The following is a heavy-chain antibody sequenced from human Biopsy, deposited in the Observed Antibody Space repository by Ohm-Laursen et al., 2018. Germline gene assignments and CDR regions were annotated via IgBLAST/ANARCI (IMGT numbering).Heavy chain of an antibody. J-gene: IGHJ4*02. Sequence: SETLSLTWTVSGGSIGSFFWSWIRQPPGQGLEWIGYIYYSGSTNYNPSLRSRVTISVDRSKNQFSLELSSVTAADTAVYYCARVGAGAPSIDYFDYWGQGALVTVSS. V-gene: IGHV4-59*01. CDR3: ARVGAGAPSIDYFDY. CDR1: GGSIGSFF. CDR2: IYYSGST. D-gene: IGHD1-26*01.